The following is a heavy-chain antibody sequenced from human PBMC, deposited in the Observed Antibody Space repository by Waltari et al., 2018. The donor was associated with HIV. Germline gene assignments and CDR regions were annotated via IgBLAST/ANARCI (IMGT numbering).Heavy chain of an antibody. D-gene: IGHD2-15*01. CDR2: IYYSGST. Sequence: QLQLQESGPGLVKPSETLSLTCTVSGGSISSSSYYWGWIRQPPGKGLEWIGSIYYSGSTSYNPSLKSRVTISVDTSKNQFSLKLSSVTAADTAVYYCARGGGIVTMPDYWGQGTLVTVSS. CDR3: ARGGGIVTMPDY. J-gene: IGHJ4*02. V-gene: IGHV4-39*07. CDR1: GGSISSSSYY.